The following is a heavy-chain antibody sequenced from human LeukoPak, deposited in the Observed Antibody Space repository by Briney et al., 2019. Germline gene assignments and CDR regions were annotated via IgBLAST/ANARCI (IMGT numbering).Heavy chain of an antibody. CDR1: GFTFDDYA. CDR3: AKGSNTFDS. CDR2: ISWSSGNI. J-gene: IGHJ4*02. V-gene: IGHV3-9*01. D-gene: IGHD6-13*01. Sequence: GGSLRLSCAASGFTFDDYAMHWVRQAPGKGLEWVSGISWSSGNIGYADSVKGRFTISRDNAKNSLYLQMNSLRAEDTALYYCAKGSNTFDSWGQGTLVTVSS.